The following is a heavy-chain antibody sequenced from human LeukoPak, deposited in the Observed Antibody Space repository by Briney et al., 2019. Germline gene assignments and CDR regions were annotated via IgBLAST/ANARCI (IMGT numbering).Heavy chain of an antibody. V-gene: IGHV1-2*02. CDR3: AVPYGSSGYYYYDY. Sequence: WASVKVSCKASGYTFTGYYMHWVRQAPGQGLEWMGWINPNSGGTNYAQKFQGRVTMTRDTSISTAYMELSRLRSDDTAVYYCAVPYGSSGYYYYDYWGQGTLVTVSS. CDR2: INPNSGGT. CDR1: GYTFTGYY. J-gene: IGHJ4*02. D-gene: IGHD3-22*01.